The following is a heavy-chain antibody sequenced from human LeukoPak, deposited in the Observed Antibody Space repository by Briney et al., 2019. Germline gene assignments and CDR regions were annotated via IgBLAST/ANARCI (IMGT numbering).Heavy chain of an antibody. Sequence: SETLSLTCTVSGGSISSYYWSWIRQPAGKGLEWIGRIDTSGNTNYKPSLKSRVTMSVDTSKNQFSLKLSSVTAADTAVYYCARVSSSWYQDWYFDLWGRGTLVTVSS. CDR1: GGSISSYY. J-gene: IGHJ2*01. CDR3: ARVSSSWYQDWYFDL. V-gene: IGHV4-4*07. D-gene: IGHD6-13*01. CDR2: IDTSGNT.